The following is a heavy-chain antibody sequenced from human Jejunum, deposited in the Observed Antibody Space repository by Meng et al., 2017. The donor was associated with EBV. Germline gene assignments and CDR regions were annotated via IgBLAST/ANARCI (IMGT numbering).Heavy chain of an antibody. Sequence: QVQRVQSGAEVKKPGASVKVSCKTSGYTNYAMHWVRQAAGQSLEWMGWISAGNGKTKYSQKFQGRVTITRDTSASTAYMEVSSLRSEDTAVYYCARGDGYNLYWGQGTLVTVSS. J-gene: IGHJ4*02. V-gene: IGHV1-3*01. CDR3: ARGDGYNLY. CDR1: GYTNYA. D-gene: IGHD5-24*01. CDR2: ISAGNGKT.